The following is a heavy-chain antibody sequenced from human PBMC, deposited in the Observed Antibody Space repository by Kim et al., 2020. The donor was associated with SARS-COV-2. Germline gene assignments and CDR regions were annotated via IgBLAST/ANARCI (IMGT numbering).Heavy chain of an antibody. CDR2: ISPDDI. Sequence: GGSLRLSCVASGFALSSYSMNWVRQAPGKGLEWHSYISPDDIYYADSVKGRFTISRDNAKNALYLQMNSLRDGDTAVYFCARAGDYDISGYYGFFHHWG. D-gene: IGHD3-22*01. V-gene: IGHV3-21*05. J-gene: IGHJ1*01. CDR3: ARAGDYDISGYYGFFHH. CDR1: GFALSSYS.